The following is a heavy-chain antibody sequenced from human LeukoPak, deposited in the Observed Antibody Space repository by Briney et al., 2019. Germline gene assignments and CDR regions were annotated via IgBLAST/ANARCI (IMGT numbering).Heavy chain of an antibody. J-gene: IGHJ3*01. CDR2: IYYSGST. CDR1: GGSISSYY. V-gene: IGHV4-59*01. D-gene: IGHD3-22*01. Sequence: SETLSLTCTVSGGSISSYYWSWIRQPPGKGLEWIGYIYYSGSTNYNPSLKSRVTISVDTSKNQFSLKLSSVTAADTAVYYCARVGSSGYTDAFDVWGQGTMVTVSS. CDR3: ARVGSSGYTDAFDV.